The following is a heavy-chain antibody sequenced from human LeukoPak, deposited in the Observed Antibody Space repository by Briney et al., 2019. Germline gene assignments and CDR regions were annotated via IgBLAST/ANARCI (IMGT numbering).Heavy chain of an antibody. CDR1: GGSISSYY. V-gene: IGHV4-59*01. Sequence: SETLSLTCTVSGGSISSYYWSWIRQPPGKGLEWIGYIYYSGSTNYHPSLKSRVTISVDTSKNQFSLRLSSVTAADTAVYYCARIRGIVGATGNWFDPWGQGTLVTVSS. CDR3: ARIRGIVGATGNWFDP. CDR2: IYYSGST. D-gene: IGHD1-26*01. J-gene: IGHJ5*02.